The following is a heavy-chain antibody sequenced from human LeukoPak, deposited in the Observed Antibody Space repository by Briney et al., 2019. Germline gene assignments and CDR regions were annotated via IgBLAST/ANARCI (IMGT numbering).Heavy chain of an antibody. D-gene: IGHD5-18*01. CDR2: ISYDGSNK. V-gene: IGHV3-30-3*01. CDR3: ARGSDRQSIQLWLLGDY. CDR1: GFTFSSYA. J-gene: IGHJ4*02. Sequence: GRSLRLSCAASGFTFSSYAMHWVRQAPGKGLEWVAVISYDGSNKYYADSVKGRFTISRDNSKNTLYLQMNSLRAEDTAVYYCARGSDRQSIQLWLLGDYWGQGTLVTVSS.